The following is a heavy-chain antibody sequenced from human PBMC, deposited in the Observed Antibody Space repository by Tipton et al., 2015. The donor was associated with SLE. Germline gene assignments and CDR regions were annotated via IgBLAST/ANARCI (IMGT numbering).Heavy chain of an antibody. Sequence: TLSLTCTVSGDSISSSSYSWGWIRQPPGKGLEWIGEINHSGSTNYNPSLRSRVTMSVDTSKNQFSLKVISVTAADTAMYYCARGGYNTNSYVAYWGQGTLVTVSS. V-gene: IGHV4-39*07. D-gene: IGHD3-10*01. CDR3: ARGGYNTNSYVAY. CDR1: GDSISSSSYS. J-gene: IGHJ4*02. CDR2: INHSGST.